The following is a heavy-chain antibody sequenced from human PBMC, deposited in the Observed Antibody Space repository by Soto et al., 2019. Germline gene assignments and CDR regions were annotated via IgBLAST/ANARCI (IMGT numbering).Heavy chain of an antibody. CDR1: GGSISSYY. V-gene: IGHV4-59*01. D-gene: IGHD6-13*01. CDR2: IYYSGST. Sequence: SETLSLTCTVSGGSISSYYWSWIRQPPGKGLEWIGYIYYSGSTNYNPSLKSRVTISVDTSKNQFSLKLSSVTAADTAVYYCARDSSSWYSGSYNYFDYWGQGTLVTVSS. CDR3: ARDSSSWYSGSYNYFDY. J-gene: IGHJ4*02.